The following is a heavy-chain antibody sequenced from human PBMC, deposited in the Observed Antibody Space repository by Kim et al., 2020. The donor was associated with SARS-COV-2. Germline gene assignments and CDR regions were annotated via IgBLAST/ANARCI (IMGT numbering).Heavy chain of an antibody. CDR3: ARVRLVHPREIDY. CDR1: GGSITSSHYY. J-gene: IGHJ4*02. D-gene: IGHD6-6*01. V-gene: IGHV4-39*07. CDR2: IYYSGST. Sequence: SETLSLTCTVSGGSITSSHYYWGWIRQPPGKGLEWIGSIYYSGSTYYNPSLKSRVTISVDTSKNQFSLKLSSVTAADTAVYYCARVRLVHPREIDYWGQGTLVTVSS.